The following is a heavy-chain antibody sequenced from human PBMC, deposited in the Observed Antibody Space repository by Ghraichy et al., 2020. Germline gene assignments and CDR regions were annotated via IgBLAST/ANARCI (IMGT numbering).Heavy chain of an antibody. CDR3: ARGSRVVRFYYYDGMDV. D-gene: IGHD4-23*01. V-gene: IGHV3-48*02. J-gene: IGHJ6*02. Sequence: GESLNISCVGSGFAFGSYSMNWVRQSPGKGLEWVSYITSSGRTIFYADSVKGRFTISRDNAQNSLFLQMTSLTDEDTAVYYCARGSRVVRFYYYDGMDVWGQGTTVTVSS. CDR1: GFAFGSYS. CDR2: ITSSGRTI.